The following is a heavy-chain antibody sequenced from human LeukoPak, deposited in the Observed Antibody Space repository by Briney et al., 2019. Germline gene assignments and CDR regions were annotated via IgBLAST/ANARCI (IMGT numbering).Heavy chain of an antibody. CDR2: ISGSGGSA. V-gene: IGHV3-23*01. Sequence: PGGSLSLSSAASGFPFSSYAMSWVRQAPGKGLEWVSAISGSGGSAYYADSVKGRFTISRDNSKNTLYLQMNSLRAEDTAVYYCAKDKYCSGGSCYLYWYFDLWGRGTLVTVSS. J-gene: IGHJ2*01. CDR3: AKDKYCSGGSCYLYWYFDL. CDR1: GFPFSSYA. D-gene: IGHD2-15*01.